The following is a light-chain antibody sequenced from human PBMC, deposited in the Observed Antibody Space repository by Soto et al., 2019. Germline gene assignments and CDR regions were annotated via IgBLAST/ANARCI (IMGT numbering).Light chain of an antibody. CDR2: EVT. J-gene: IGLJ2*01. V-gene: IGLV2-14*01. CDR1: SSDVGDHNY. CDR3: SSYTSSSTYVV. Sequence: QSVLTQPASLSGSPGRSITISCTGTSSDVGDHNYVSWFQQHPGKAPKLMIYEVTNRPSGVSNRFSGSKSGNTASLTISGLQAEDEADYYCSSYTSSSTYVVFGGGTKVTVL.